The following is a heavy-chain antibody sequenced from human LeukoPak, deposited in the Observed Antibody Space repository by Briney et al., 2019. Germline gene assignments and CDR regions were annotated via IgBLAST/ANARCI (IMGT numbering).Heavy chain of an antibody. J-gene: IGHJ4*02. CDR2: ISYDGSNK. Sequence: PGGSLRLACAASGFTFSSYAMHWVRQAPGKGLEWVAVISYDGSNKYYADSVKGRFTISRDNSKNTLYLQMNSLRAEDTAVYYCAGGAVHDYWGQGTLVTVSS. D-gene: IGHD6-19*01. V-gene: IGHV3-30*04. CDR3: AGGAVHDY. CDR1: GFTFSSYA.